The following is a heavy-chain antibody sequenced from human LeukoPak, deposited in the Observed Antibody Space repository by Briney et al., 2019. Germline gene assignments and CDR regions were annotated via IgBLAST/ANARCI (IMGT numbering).Heavy chain of an antibody. CDR1: GGSISSRGYS. CDR2: IHHSGST. D-gene: IGHD2-15*01. Sequence: SQTLSLTCPVSGGSISSRGYSWSWIRQPPGKGLEGIWHIHHSGSTYYNPSLKSRVTISLDRSKNQFSLNLSSVPAADTPVYYCASRQVDYYHGMDVWGKGTKVTASS. CDR3: ASRQVDYYHGMDV. V-gene: IGHV4-30-2*01. J-gene: IGHJ6*04.